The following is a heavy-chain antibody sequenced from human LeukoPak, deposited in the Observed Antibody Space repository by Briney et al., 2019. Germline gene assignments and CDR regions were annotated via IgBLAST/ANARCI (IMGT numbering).Heavy chain of an antibody. CDR3: ARRMTTVTTRYFDL. CDR2: ISSSGSTI. V-gene: IGHV3-48*03. D-gene: IGHD4-17*01. J-gene: IGHJ2*01. CDR1: GFTFSSYE. Sequence: PGGSLRLSCAASGFTFSSYEMNWVRQAPGKGLEWVSYISSSGSTIYYADSVKGRFTISRDNAKNSLYLQMNSLRAEDTALYYCARRMTTVTTRYFDLWGRGTLVTVSS.